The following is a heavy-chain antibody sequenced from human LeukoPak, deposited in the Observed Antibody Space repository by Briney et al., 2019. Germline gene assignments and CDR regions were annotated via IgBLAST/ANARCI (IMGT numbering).Heavy chain of an antibody. V-gene: IGHV4-34*01. Sequence: PSETLSLTCAVYGGSFSGYYWSWIRQPPGKGLEWIGEINHSGSTNYNPSLESRVTISVDTSKNQFSLKLSSVTAADTAVYYCARGQRSDDSQAYYFDYWGQGTLVTVPS. CDR3: ARGQRSDDSQAYYFDY. D-gene: IGHD1-1*01. J-gene: IGHJ4*02. CDR2: INHSGST. CDR1: GGSFSGYY.